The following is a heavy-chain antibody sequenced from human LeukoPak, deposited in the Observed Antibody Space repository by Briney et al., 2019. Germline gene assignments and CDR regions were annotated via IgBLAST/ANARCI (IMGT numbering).Heavy chain of an antibody. V-gene: IGHV4-34*01. J-gene: IGHJ4*02. D-gene: IGHD4-17*01. Sequence: PSETLSLTCAVYGGSFSGYYWSWIRQPPGKGLEWIGEINHSGSTNYNPSLKSRVTISVDTSKNQFSLKLSSVTAADTAVYYCARRLYGDYEDNWGQGTLVTVSS. CDR2: INHSGST. CDR1: GGSFSGYY. CDR3: ARRLYGDYEDN.